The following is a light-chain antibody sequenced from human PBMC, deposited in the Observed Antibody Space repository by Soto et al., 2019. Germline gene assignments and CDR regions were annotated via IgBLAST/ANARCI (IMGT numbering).Light chain of an antibody. Sequence: QSVLTQPPSASGTPGQRVTISCSGSSSNIGSNTVTWCQQLPGTAPKLLIYSNNQRPSGVPDRFSGSKSGTSASLAISGLQSEDAADYYCAAWDDSLNGLVFGTGTKLTVL. CDR2: SNN. V-gene: IGLV1-44*01. CDR3: AAWDDSLNGLV. J-gene: IGLJ1*01. CDR1: SSNIGSNT.